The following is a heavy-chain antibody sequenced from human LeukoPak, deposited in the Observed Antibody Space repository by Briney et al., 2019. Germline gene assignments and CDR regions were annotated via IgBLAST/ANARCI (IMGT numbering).Heavy chain of an antibody. Sequence: SETLSLTCTVSGGSISSSSYYWGWIRQPAGKGLEWIGRIYTSGSTNYNPSLKSRVTMSVDTSKNQFSLKLSSVTAADTAVYYCARARVLRGGSSFVYDYWGQGTLVTVSS. CDR2: IYTSGST. D-gene: IGHD1-26*01. V-gene: IGHV4-61*02. CDR3: ARARVLRGGSSFVYDY. J-gene: IGHJ4*02. CDR1: GGSISSSSYY.